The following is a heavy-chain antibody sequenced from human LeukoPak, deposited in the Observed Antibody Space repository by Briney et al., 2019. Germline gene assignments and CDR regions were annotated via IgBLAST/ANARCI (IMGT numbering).Heavy chain of an antibody. J-gene: IGHJ5*02. CDR3: ARVITSIAAAGLNP. CDR2: IYYSGST. V-gene: IGHV4-59*01. D-gene: IGHD6-13*01. CDR1: GGSISSYY. Sequence: SETLSLTCTVSGGSISSYYWSWIRQPPGKGLEWIGYIYYSGSTNYNPSLKSRVTISVDTSKNQFSLKLSSVTAADTAVYYCARVITSIAAAGLNPWSQGTLVTVSS.